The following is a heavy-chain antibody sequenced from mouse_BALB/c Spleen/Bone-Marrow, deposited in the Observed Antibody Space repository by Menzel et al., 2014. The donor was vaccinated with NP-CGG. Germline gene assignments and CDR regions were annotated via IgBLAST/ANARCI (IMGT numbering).Heavy chain of an antibody. D-gene: IGHD2-4*01. CDR3: ARSEATMILAY. CDR1: GYTFTSYW. CDR2: IYPGDGDT. J-gene: IGHJ3*01. V-gene: IGHV1-87*01. Sequence: SGAELARPGASVKLSCKASGYTFTSYWMQWVKQRPGQGLEWIGAIYPGDGDTRYTQKFKGKATLTADKSPSTAYMQLSSLASEDSAVYYCARSEATMILAYWGQGTLVTVSA.